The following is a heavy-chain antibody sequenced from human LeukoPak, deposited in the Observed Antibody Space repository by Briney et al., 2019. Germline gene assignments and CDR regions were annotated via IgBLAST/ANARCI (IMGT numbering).Heavy chain of an antibody. J-gene: IGHJ4*02. D-gene: IGHD3-9*01. CDR2: IYWDDDK. V-gene: IGHV2-5*02. CDR3: AHSRYHKNYDILTGYYGY. CDR1: GFSLSTSGVG. Sequence: KESGPTLVNPTQTLTLTCTFSGFSLSTSGVGVGWIRQPPGKALEWLALIYWDDDKRYSPSLKSRLTITKDTSKNQVVLTMTNMDPVDTATCYCAHSRYHKNYDILTGYYGYWGQGTLVTVSS.